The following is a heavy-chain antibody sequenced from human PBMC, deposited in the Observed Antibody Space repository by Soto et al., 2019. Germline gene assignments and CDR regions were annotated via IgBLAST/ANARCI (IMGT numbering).Heavy chain of an antibody. V-gene: IGHV3-30-3*01. CDR2: ISFDETNK. J-gene: IGHJ4*02. Sequence: GGSLRLSCAASGFTFSDHAMHWVRQAPGKGLEWVTVISFDETNKYYAGSVKGRFTISRDISKNTLFLQMNSLRAEDTAIYYCARAGTGYSSVDYWGQGALVTVSS. D-gene: IGHD6-25*01. CDR1: GFTFSDHA. CDR3: ARAGTGYSSVDY.